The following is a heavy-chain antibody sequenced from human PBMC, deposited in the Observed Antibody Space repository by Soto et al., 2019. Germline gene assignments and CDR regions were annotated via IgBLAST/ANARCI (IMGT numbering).Heavy chain of an antibody. CDR1: EDTLCSNSAA. CDR3: ATLRGYYYGMDV. D-gene: IGHD1-26*01. V-gene: IGHV6-1*01. Sequence: QTILLTFPITEDTLCSNSAAWNWIRQSPSRGLEWLGRTYYRSKWYNDYAVSVKSRITINPDTSKNQFSLQLNSVTPEDTAVYYCATLRGYYYGMDVWGQGTTVTVSS. CDR2: TYYRSKWYN. J-gene: IGHJ6*02.